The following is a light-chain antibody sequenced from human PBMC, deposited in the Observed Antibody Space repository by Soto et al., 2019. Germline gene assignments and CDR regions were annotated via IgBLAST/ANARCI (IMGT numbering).Light chain of an antibody. J-gene: IGKJ2*01. CDR3: HQSYSSPLLYT. V-gene: IGKV1-39*01. CDR1: QSISNS. Sequence: DIQMTQSPSSLSASVGDRVTITCRASQSISNSLNWYQQKPGKAPKRLIFAASSLQSWDPSRFSGSGSGTECTLTISSLQPEDFGTYYFHQSYSSPLLYTFGQGTMLEIK. CDR2: AAS.